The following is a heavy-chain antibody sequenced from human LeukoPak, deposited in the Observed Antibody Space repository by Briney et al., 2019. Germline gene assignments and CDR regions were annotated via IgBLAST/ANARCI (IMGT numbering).Heavy chain of an antibody. Sequence: NPSETLSLICTVSGGSISSYYWSWIRQPPGKGLEWIGYIYYSGSTNYNPSLKSRVTISVDTSKNQFSLKLSSVTAADTAVYYCARMRATIDIWGQGTMVTVSS. J-gene: IGHJ3*02. V-gene: IGHV4-59*01. CDR1: GGSISSYY. CDR2: IYYSGST. D-gene: IGHD5-12*01. CDR3: ARMRATIDI.